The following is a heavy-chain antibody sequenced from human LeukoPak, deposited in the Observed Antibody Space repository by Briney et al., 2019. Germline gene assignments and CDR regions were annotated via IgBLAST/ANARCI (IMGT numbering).Heavy chain of an antibody. CDR1: GYTFTSYA. J-gene: IGHJ5*02. Sequence: GASVKVSCKASGYTFTSYAMNWVRQAPGQGLEWMGWINPNTGNPTYAQGFTGRFVSSLDTSVSTTYLQISSLKAEDTAVYYCGRAYQPLGGLSFPDQWGQGTLVTVSS. D-gene: IGHD3-16*02. V-gene: IGHV7-4-1*02. CDR2: INPNTGNP. CDR3: GRAYQPLGGLSFPDQ.